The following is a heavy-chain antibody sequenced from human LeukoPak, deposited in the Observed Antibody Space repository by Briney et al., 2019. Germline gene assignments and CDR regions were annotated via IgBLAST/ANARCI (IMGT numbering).Heavy chain of an antibody. CDR1: GGSFSGYY. CDR3: ARAPHRISGSYY. CDR2: INHSGST. J-gene: IGHJ4*02. D-gene: IGHD1-26*01. V-gene: IGHV4-34*01. Sequence: SETLSLTCAVYGGSFSGYYWSWIRQPPGKGLEWIGEINHSGSTNYNPSLKSRVTISVDTSKNQFSLKLSSVTAADTAVYYCARAPHRISGSYYWGQGTLVTVSS.